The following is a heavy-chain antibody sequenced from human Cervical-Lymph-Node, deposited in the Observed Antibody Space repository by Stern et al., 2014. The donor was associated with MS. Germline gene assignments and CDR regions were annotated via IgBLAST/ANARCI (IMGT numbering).Heavy chain of an antibody. V-gene: IGHV3-23*04. J-gene: IGHJ4*02. CDR2: ISFSGDNT. CDR3: AKDRALVGPTCYDY. D-gene: IGHD1-26*01. CDR1: GFTFSSYG. Sequence: EVQLVESGGGLVQPGGSLSLSCAASGFTFSSYGMSWVRQAPGKGLEWVSSISFSGDNTYYADSVKGRFTISRDNSKNTLYLQMNSLRAEDTAIYYCAKDRALVGPTCYDYWGQGTLVTVSS.